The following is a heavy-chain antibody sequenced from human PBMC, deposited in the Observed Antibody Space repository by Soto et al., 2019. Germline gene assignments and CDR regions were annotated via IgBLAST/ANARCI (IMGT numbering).Heavy chain of an antibody. Sequence: SETLSLTCTVSGGSISSGDYYWSWIRQPPGKGLEWIGYIYYSGSTYYNPSLKSRVTISVDTSKNQFSLKLSSVTAADTAVYYCARGILRYFDWLLAPPLDYWGQGTLVTVSS. V-gene: IGHV4-30-4*01. D-gene: IGHD3-9*01. CDR2: IYYSGST. CDR1: GGSISSGDYY. J-gene: IGHJ4*02. CDR3: ARGILRYFDWLLAPPLDY.